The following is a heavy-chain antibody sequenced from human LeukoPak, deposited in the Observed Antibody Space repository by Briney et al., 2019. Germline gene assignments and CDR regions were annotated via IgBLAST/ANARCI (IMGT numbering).Heavy chain of an antibody. CDR3: ARVPDYGGKDLDY. J-gene: IGHJ4*02. V-gene: IGHV1-2*02. D-gene: IGHD4-23*01. CDR1: GYSFTDCY. CDR2: INPNSGDT. Sequence: ASVKVSCKASGYSFTDCYVHWVRQAPGQGLEWMGCINPNSGDTNYAQKFQGRVTMTRDTSITTAYMELRRLSSDDTAMYYCARVPDYGGKDLDYWGQGTLVTVSS.